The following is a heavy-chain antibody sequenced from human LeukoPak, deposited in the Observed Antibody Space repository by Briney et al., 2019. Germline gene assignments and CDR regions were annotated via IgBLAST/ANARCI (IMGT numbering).Heavy chain of an antibody. D-gene: IGHD1-26*01. Sequence: PGGSLRLSCAASGFTFSSYGMHWVRQAPGKGLEWVAFIRYDGSNKYYADSVKGRFTISRDNSKNTLYLQMNSLRAEDTAVYYCAKKGDIVGAPFDYWGQGTLVTVSS. J-gene: IGHJ4*02. CDR3: AKKGDIVGAPFDY. V-gene: IGHV3-30*02. CDR1: GFTFSSYG. CDR2: IRYDGSNK.